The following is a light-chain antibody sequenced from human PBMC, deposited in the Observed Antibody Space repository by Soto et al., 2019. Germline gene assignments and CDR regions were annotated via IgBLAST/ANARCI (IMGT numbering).Light chain of an antibody. CDR2: GAS. CDR1: QSVTSDF. V-gene: IGKV3-20*01. CDR3: QVYGRSPLMYT. J-gene: IGKJ2*01. Sequence: EIVLTQSPGTLSLSPGERATLSCRASQSVTSDFLAWYQQKPGQAPRLLIYGASSRAAGVPDRFTGSGSGTHFTLTITRLEPEGFAVYYCQVYGRSPLMYTFGQGTKLGVK.